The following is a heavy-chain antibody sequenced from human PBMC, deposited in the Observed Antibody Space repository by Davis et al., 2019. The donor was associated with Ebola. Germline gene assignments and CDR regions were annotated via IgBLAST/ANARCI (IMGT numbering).Heavy chain of an antibody. CDR2: ISAYNGNT. Sequence: ASVKVSCKASGYTFTSYGISWVRQAPGQGLEWMGWISAYNGNTNYAQKLQGRVTMTTDTSTSTAYMELRSLRSDDTAVYYCARDSTAMVTWDHYGMDVWGQGTTVTVSS. D-gene: IGHD5-18*01. J-gene: IGHJ6*02. CDR1: GYTFTSYG. V-gene: IGHV1-18*01. CDR3: ARDSTAMVTWDHYGMDV.